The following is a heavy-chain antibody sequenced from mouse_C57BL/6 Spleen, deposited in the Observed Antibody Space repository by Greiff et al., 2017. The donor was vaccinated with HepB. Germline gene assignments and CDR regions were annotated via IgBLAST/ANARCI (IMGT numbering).Heavy chain of an antibody. J-gene: IGHJ2*01. CDR2: ISGGGGNT. D-gene: IGHD1-1*01. CDR3: ARHPNYDGSSYGYFDY. CDR1: GFTFSSYT. V-gene: IGHV5-9*01. Sequence: EVQRVESGAGLVKPGGSLKLSCAASGFTFSSYTMSWVRQTPEKRLEWVASISGGGGNTYYQDSVKGRFTISRDNAKNTLYLQMSSLRSEDTALYYCARHPNYDGSSYGYFDYWGQGTTLTVSS.